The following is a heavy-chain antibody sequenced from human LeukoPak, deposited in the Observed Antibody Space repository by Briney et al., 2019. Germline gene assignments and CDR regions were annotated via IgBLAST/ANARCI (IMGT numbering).Heavy chain of an antibody. CDR3: ARGDSVTTLAY. CDR1: GFTFSSYA. V-gene: IGHV3-11*05. Sequence: PGGSLRLSCAASGFTFSSYAMSWIRQAPGKGLEWVSHISSGSSYTNYADSVKGRFTISRDNAKNSLYLQMNSLRAEDTAVYYYARGDSVTTLAYWGQGTLVTVSS. CDR2: ISSGSSYT. J-gene: IGHJ4*02. D-gene: IGHD4-17*01.